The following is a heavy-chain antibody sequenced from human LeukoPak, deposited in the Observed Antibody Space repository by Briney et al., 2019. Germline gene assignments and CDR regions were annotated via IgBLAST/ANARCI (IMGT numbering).Heavy chain of an antibody. CDR2: ISYDGSNN. J-gene: IGHJ4*02. Sequence: PGRSLRLSCAASGFTFSSYGMHWVRQAPGKGLEWVAVISYDGSNNYYADSVKGRFTISRDNSKNTLYLQMNSLRAEDTAVYYCAKGPCGDYDYWGQGTLVTVSS. D-gene: IGHD2-21*01. CDR1: GFTFSSYG. V-gene: IGHV3-30*18. CDR3: AKGPCGDYDY.